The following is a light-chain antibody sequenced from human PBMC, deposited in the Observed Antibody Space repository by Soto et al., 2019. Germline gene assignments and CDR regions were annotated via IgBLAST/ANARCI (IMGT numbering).Light chain of an antibody. CDR2: SAS. J-gene: IGKJ4*01. V-gene: IGKV1-17*01. CDR1: QDIRND. Sequence: DIQMTQSPSSLSASVGDRVTITCRASQDIRNDLGWYQQKPGKAPKRLIFSASTLDSGVQSRFSGCGFGTEFTLTISRLQPEDFATYYCLHHYNYPLTLGGGTKVEIK. CDR3: LHHYNYPLT.